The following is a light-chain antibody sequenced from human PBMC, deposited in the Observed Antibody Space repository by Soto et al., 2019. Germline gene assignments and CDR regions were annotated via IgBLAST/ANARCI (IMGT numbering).Light chain of an antibody. J-gene: IGLJ1*01. CDR1: NIGDKS. CDR3: QVWDSSSDHYV. Sequence: SYELTQPPSVSVAPGQTATITCGGDNIGDKSMHWYQQKPGQAPVLVVYDDYDRPSGIPERFSGSNSGNTATLTIRRVEAGDEADYYCQVWDSSSDHYVFGTGTKSPS. V-gene: IGLV3-21*02. CDR2: DDY.